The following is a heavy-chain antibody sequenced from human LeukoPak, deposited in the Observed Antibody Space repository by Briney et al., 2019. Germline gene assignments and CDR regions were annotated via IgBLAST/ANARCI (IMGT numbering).Heavy chain of an antibody. J-gene: IGHJ4*02. CDR2: ISSSSSYI. V-gene: IGHV3-21*01. Sequence: GGSLRLSCAASGFTFSSYSMNWVRQAPGKGLEWVSSISSSSSYIYYADSVKGRFTISRDNAKNSLYLQMNSLRAEDTAVYYCARAYYYGSGSYYPKDDYWGQGTLGTVSS. CDR3: ARAYYYGSGSYYPKDDY. CDR1: GFTFSSYS. D-gene: IGHD3-10*01.